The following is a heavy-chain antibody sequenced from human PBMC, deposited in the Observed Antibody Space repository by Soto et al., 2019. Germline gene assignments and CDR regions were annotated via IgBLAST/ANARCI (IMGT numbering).Heavy chain of an antibody. D-gene: IGHD6-13*01. Sequence: QAQVVQSGAEVRKPGSSVKLSCKASEGTFNSYAIAWVRQAPGQGLEWMGGIIPYYNTRNYAQKFQDRVTITADDSTNTVYMELSSLRSDDTAVYFCASGASRWCPYFFDSWAQGTLVTVSS. CDR2: IIPYYNTR. CDR3: ASGASRWCPYFFDS. CDR1: EGTFNSYA. V-gene: IGHV1-69*01. J-gene: IGHJ4*02.